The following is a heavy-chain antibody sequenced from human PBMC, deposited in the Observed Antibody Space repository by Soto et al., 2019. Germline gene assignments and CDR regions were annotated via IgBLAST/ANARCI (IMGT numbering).Heavy chain of an antibody. V-gene: IGHV3-30*03. CDR2: VSYDGKNI. CDR3: ARDYGALPCDRIQH. Sequence: QLVESGGGVVQPGGSLTLSCAASGFSLDSYAMHWVHQAPGKGHEWLAVVSYDGKNIYYGDSVKGRFTISKDDSKNTLYLRMSSLTAEDTATYSCARDYGALPCDRIQHWGRGTLVTVSS. D-gene: IGHD3-10*01. CDR1: GFSLDSYA. J-gene: IGHJ1*01.